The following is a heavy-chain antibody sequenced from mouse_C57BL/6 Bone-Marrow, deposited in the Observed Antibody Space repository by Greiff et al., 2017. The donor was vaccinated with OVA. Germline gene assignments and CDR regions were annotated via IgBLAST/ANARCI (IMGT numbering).Heavy chain of an antibody. D-gene: IGHD1-1*01. CDR1: GFSLTSYG. V-gene: IGHV2-5*01. CDR3: AKNYYGSSYMYFDV. J-gene: IGHJ1*03. CDR2: IWRGGST. Sequence: VQLQQSGPGLVQPSQSLSITCTVSGFSLTSYGVHWVRQSPGKGLEWLGVIWRGGSTDYNAAFMSRLSITKDNSKSQVFFKMNSLQADDTAIYYCAKNYYGSSYMYFDVWGTGTTVTVSS.